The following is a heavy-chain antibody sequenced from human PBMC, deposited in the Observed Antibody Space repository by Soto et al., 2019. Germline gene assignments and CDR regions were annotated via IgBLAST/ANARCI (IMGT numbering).Heavy chain of an antibody. CDR2: ISAYNGNT. Sequence: QVQLVQSGAEVKKPGASVKVSCKASGYTFTSYGISWVRQAPGQGLEWMGWISAYNGNTNYAQKLQGRVTMTTDTSTSTAYMELRSLGSDDTAVYYCARPQLPRANYYYGMDVWGQGTTVTVSS. CDR3: ARPQLPRANYYYGMDV. D-gene: IGHD6-6*01. J-gene: IGHJ6*02. CDR1: GYTFTSYG. V-gene: IGHV1-18*01.